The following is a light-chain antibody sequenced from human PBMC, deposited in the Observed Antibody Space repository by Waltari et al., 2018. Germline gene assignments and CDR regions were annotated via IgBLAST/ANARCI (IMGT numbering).Light chain of an antibody. CDR1: QSLFYSSVNKRY. Sequence: DIVLNQSPDSLAASLGERATINCKSSQSLFYSSVNKRYLSWYQQKPGQPPKLLIYWASTRESGVPDRFSGSGSGTDFTLTISSLQAEDVAVYYCQQYFTTPWTFGQGTKVEIK. CDR2: WAS. CDR3: QQYFTTPWT. V-gene: IGKV4-1*01. J-gene: IGKJ1*01.